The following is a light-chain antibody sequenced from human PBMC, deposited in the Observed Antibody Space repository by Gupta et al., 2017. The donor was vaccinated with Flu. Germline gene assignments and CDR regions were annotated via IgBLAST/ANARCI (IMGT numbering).Light chain of an antibody. Sequence: EIVLTQSPATLSLSPGEGATLSCRASQPINTYLGWYQHKPGQAPRLLIYDTSNRAPELPAQFHGSGSGVDFTLIISSLEPEDSAVYFCQHTSSLPPTFGQGTKVEI. CDR1: QPINTY. CDR2: DTS. V-gene: IGKV3-11*01. J-gene: IGKJ1*01. CDR3: QHTSSLPPT.